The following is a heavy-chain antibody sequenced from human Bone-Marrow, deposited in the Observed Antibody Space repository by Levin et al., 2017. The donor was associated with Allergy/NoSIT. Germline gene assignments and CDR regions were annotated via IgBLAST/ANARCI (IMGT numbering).Heavy chain of an antibody. CDR1: GFNFHSFA. CDR3: ARETAALYYFDS. V-gene: IGHV3-30*04. CDR2: ISYDGSAK. D-gene: IGHD3-16*01. J-gene: IGHJ4*02. Sequence: QSGGSLRLSCAGSGFNFHSFAMHWVRQPPGKGLEWVAGISYDGSAKYYADSVKGRFTISRDNVKSTVHLQLSSLRPEDTALYYCARETAALYYFDSWGKGTLVIVSS.